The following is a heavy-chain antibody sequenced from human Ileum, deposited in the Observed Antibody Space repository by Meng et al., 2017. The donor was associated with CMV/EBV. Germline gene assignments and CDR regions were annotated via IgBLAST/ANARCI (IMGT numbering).Heavy chain of an antibody. CDR3: AKDYTHFCTSTTCYPPEH. V-gene: IGHV3-33*06. J-gene: IGHJ1*01. CDR2: IWYDGNKK. CDR1: TFSKYG. D-gene: IGHD2-2*01. Sequence: TFSKYGIHWVRQAPGKGLEWVAVIWYDGNKKFYADSVKGRFTISRDNSKNTVYLQMNSLRGEDTAVYYCAKDYTHFCTSTTCYPPEHWGQGTLVTVSS.